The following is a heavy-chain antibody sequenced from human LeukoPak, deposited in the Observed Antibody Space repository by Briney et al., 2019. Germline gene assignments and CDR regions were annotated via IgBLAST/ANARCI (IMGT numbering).Heavy chain of an antibody. V-gene: IGHV3-7*01. D-gene: IGHD3-10*01. Sequence: GGSLRLSCAASGFTFSNYCMNWVRQAPGKGLEWVASIKQDGSEKNYVDPVKGRFTISRDNAKKSLYLHMDSLRAEDTAVYYCARGRQYLTSGNLFHYWGQGTLVTVSS. CDR1: GFTFSNYC. J-gene: IGHJ4*02. CDR3: ARGRQYLTSGNLFHY. CDR2: IKQDGSEK.